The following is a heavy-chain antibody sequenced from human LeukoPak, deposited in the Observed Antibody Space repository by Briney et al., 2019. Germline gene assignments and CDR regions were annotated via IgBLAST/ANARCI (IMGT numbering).Heavy chain of an antibody. D-gene: IGHD3-10*01. J-gene: IGHJ4*02. V-gene: IGHV4-39*07. Sequence: SETLSLTCTVSGGSISSSSYYWGWIRQPPGKGLEWIGSIYYSGSTYYNPSLKSRVTISVDRSKNQFSLKLSSVTAADTAVYYCARTPGGSYYRYWGQGTLVTVSS. CDR2: IYYSGST. CDR1: GGSISSSSYY. CDR3: ARTPGGSYYRY.